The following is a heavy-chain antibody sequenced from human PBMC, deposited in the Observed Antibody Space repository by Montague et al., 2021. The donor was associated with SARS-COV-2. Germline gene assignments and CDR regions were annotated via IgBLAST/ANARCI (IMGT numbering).Heavy chain of an antibody. J-gene: IGHJ4*02. D-gene: IGHD3-3*01. CDR3: ARKASRGITIFGVVTASYYFDY. CDR2: IYYSGST. CDR1: GDSISSSSYF. V-gene: IGHV4-39*01. Sequence: SETLSLTCTVSGDSISSSSYFWGWIRQPPGKGLEWIGSIYYSGSTYYNPSLKSRVTISVDTSKNQFSLKLSSVTAADTAVYYYARKASRGITIFGVVTASYYFDYWGQGTLVTVSS.